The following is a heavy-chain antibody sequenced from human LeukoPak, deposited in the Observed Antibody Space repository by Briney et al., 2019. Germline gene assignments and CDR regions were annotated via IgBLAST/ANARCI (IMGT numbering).Heavy chain of an antibody. CDR2: IGTKTGGGTT. J-gene: IGHJ4*02. Sequence: GGSLRLSCAASGFTLSDAWMTWVRQAPGKGLEWVGRIGTKTGGGTTDYAAPVKGRFTISRDDSKNTLFLQMNSLKTEDTAVYYCTTFWDFGDYGGDYWGQGTLVTVSS. D-gene: IGHD4-17*01. V-gene: IGHV3-15*04. CDR1: GFTLSDAW. CDR3: TTFWDFGDYGGDY.